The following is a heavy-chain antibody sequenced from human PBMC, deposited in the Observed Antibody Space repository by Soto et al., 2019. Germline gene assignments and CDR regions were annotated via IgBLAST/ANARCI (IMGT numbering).Heavy chain of an antibody. CDR2: NNNDGSST. CDR3: ARGMQGSRYFDL. J-gene: IGHJ2*01. V-gene: IGHV3-74*01. Sequence: EVQLVESGGGLVQPGGSLRLSWEASGYIFSSYWMHWVRQAPGKALVWVVRNNNDGSSTTYADSVKGRFTISRDNAKNTLYLQMNGLRAEVTAVYYCARGMQGSRYFDLWGRGTLVTVSS. CDR1: GYIFSSYW.